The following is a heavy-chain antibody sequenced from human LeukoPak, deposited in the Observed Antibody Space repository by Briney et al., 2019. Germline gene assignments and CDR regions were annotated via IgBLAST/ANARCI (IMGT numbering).Heavy chain of an antibody. Sequence: ASVKVSCKASGYTFTGYYMHWVRQAPGQGLEWMGRINPNSGGTNYAQKFQGRVTMTRDTSISTAYVELSRLRSDDTAVYYCARALYSSPAADYWGQGTLVTVSS. CDR2: INPNSGGT. CDR3: ARALYSSPAADY. D-gene: IGHD6-19*01. J-gene: IGHJ4*02. V-gene: IGHV1-2*06. CDR1: GYTFTGYY.